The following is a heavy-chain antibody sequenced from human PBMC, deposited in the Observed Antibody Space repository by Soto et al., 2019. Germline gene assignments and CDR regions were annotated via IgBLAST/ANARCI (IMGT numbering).Heavy chain of an antibody. CDR2: IYYSGST. V-gene: IGHV4-31*03. D-gene: IGHD6-13*01. Sequence: PSETLSLTCTVSGGSISSGGYYWSWIRQHPGKGLEWIGYIYYSGSTYYNPSLKSRVTISVDTSKNQFSLKLSSVTAADTAVYYCARFDAAEALNIDYWGQGTLVTVSS. J-gene: IGHJ4*02. CDR1: GGSISSGGYY. CDR3: ARFDAAEALNIDY.